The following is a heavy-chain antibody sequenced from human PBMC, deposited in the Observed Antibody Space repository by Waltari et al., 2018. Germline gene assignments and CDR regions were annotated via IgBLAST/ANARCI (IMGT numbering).Heavy chain of an antibody. D-gene: IGHD3-22*01. Sequence: EVQLVESGGGLVKPGGSLRLSCAASGFTFSNAWMSWVRQAPGKGLEWVGRIKSKTDGGTTDYAAPVKGRFTISRDDSKNTLYLQMNSLKTEDTAVYYCTTDRLVMWWLLLSGFDPWGQGTLVTVSS. V-gene: IGHV3-15*01. CDR3: TTDRLVMWWLLLSGFDP. J-gene: IGHJ5*02. CDR1: GFTFSNAW. CDR2: IKSKTDGGTT.